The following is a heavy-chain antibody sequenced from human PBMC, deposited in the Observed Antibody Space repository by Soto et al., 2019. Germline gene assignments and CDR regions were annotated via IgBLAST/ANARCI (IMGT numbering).Heavy chain of an antibody. Sequence: GGSLRLSCAASGFTFSSYSMNWVRQAPGKGLEWVSYISSSSSTIYYADSVKGRFTISRDNAKNSLYLQMNSLRAEDTAVYYCARDSYDFWSGYYFDYWGQGTLVTVSS. V-gene: IGHV3-48*01. CDR2: ISSSSSTI. CDR3: ARDSYDFWSGYYFDY. D-gene: IGHD3-3*01. J-gene: IGHJ4*02. CDR1: GFTFSSYS.